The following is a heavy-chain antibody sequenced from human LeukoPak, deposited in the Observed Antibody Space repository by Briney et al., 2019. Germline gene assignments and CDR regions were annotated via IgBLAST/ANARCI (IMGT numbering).Heavy chain of an antibody. J-gene: IGHJ3*02. Sequence: GGSLRLSCAASGFTFSSYAMDWVRQAPGKGLEWISYIDSNSRTIHYADSVRGRFTISRDNAKNSLYLQMNSLRAEDTAVYYCEAFDIWGQGTMVTVSS. V-gene: IGHV3-48*04. CDR1: GFTFSSYA. CDR2: IDSNSRTI. CDR3: EAFDI.